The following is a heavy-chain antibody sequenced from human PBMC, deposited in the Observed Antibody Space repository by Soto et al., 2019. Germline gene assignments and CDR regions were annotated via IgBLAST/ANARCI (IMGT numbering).Heavy chain of an antibody. V-gene: IGHV4-39*01. CDR2: IYYSGST. CDR1: GGSISSSSYY. D-gene: IGHD3-22*01. J-gene: IGHJ4*02. CDR3: ARLITGSSGYSYYFDY. Sequence: SETLSLTCTVSGGSISSSSYYWGWIRQPPGKGLEWIGSIYYSGSTYYNPSLKSRVTISVDTSKNQFSLKLSSVTAADTAVYYCARLITGSSGYSYYFDYWGQGTLVTVSS.